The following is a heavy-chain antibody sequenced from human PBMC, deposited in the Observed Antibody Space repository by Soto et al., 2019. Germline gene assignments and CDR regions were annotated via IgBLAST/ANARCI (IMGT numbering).Heavy chain of an antibody. CDR3: AREGVVVVAATRGMDV. D-gene: IGHD2-15*01. CDR2: ISSSGSTI. Sequence: GSLRLSCAASGFTFSSDEMNWVREAPVNGLEWVSYISSSGSTIYYADSVKGRFTISRDNAKNSLYLQMNSLRAEDTAVYYCAREGVVVVAATRGMDVWGQATTVTVSS. CDR1: GFTFSSDE. J-gene: IGHJ6*02. V-gene: IGHV3-48*03.